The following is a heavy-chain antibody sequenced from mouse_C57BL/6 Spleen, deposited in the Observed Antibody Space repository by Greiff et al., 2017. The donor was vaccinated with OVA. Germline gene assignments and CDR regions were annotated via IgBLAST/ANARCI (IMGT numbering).Heavy chain of an antibody. CDR1: GFTFSSYA. Sequence: EVHLVESGEGLVKPGGSLKLSCAASGFTFSSYAMSWVRQTPEKRLEWVAYISSGGDYIYYADTVKGRFTISRDNARNTLYLQMSSLKSEDTAMYYCTRGPSGGYAMDYWGQGTSVTVSS. V-gene: IGHV5-9-1*02. CDR3: TRGPSGGYAMDY. D-gene: IGHD4-1*01. J-gene: IGHJ4*01. CDR2: ISSGGDYI.